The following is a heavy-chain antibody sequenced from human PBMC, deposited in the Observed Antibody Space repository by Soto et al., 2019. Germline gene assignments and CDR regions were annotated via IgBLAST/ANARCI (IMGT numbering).Heavy chain of an antibody. V-gene: IGHV4-34*01. CDR2: INHSGRI. D-gene: IGHD3-3*01. Sequence: TSETLSLTCAVYGGSFSAYSWTWIRQPPGKGLEWIGEINHSGRINYNPSLKSRVTISIDTSKNHFSLKLSSVTAADTAVYYCARRAYEFCFDIWGQVTMVIV. CDR3: ARRAYEFCFDI. CDR1: GGSFSAYS. J-gene: IGHJ3*02.